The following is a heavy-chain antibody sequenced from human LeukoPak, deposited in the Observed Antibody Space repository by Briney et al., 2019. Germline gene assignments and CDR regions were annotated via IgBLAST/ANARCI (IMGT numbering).Heavy chain of an antibody. CDR2: ISYSGST. CDR3: ARYIWGSYPTFEDY. J-gene: IGHJ4*02. D-gene: IGHD3-16*02. V-gene: IGHV4-59*01. CDR1: GCSISSYY. Sequence: SETLSLTCTVSGCSISSYYWSWLRQPPGQGLEWIGYISYSGSTNYNPSLKSRVSVDTSKNPFSLKLSSVTAADTAVYYCARYIWGSYPTFEDYWGQGTLVTVSS.